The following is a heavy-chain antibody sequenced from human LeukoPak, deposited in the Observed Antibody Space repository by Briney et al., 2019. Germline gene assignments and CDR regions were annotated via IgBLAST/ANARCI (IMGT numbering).Heavy chain of an antibody. CDR2: INHSGST. V-gene: IGHV4-34*01. CDR3: ARTMAPGHYYGMDV. CDR1: GGSFSGYY. Sequence: ETLSLTCAVYGGSFSGYYWSWIRQPPGKGLEWIGEINHSGSTNYNPSLKSRVTISVDTSKNQFSLKLSSVTAADTAVNYCARTMAPGHYYGMDVWGQGTTVTVSS. D-gene: IGHD3-10*01. J-gene: IGHJ6*02.